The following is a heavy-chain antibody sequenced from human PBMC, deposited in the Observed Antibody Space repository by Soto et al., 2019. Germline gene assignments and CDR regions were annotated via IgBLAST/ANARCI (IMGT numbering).Heavy chain of an antibody. D-gene: IGHD3-16*02. Sequence: PGGSLRLSCVASGFSVSDAWMSWVRQPPGKGLEWVGRFKSKSDGGAIDYAAPVKGRSTISKDDSTNTLYLQMYSLKSEDTAVYYCTTDPGGGVMPRYIRDFWGPGTPVTVSS. V-gene: IGHV3-15*01. J-gene: IGHJ4*02. CDR2: FKSKSDGGAI. CDR3: TTDPGGGVMPRYIRDF. CDR1: GFSVSDAW.